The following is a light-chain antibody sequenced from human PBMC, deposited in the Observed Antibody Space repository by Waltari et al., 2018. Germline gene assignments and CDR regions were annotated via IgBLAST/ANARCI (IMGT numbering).Light chain of an antibody. Sequence: QSALTQPASVSGSPGQSITISCSRTASDVGAYDFVPWYQQHPGKAPHLIIYEVSNRPSGISNRFSASKSGNTASLTISGLQAEDEADYYCSSYTTSSAPGVFGTGTRVTVL. V-gene: IGLV2-14*01. CDR3: SSYTTSSAPGV. CDR2: EVS. J-gene: IGLJ1*01. CDR1: ASDVGAYDF.